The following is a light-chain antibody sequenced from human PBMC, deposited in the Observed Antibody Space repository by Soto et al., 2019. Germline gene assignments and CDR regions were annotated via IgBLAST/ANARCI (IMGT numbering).Light chain of an antibody. CDR1: QSVTNY. CDR3: QQRLNWPPG. V-gene: IGKV3-11*01. J-gene: IGKJ1*01. CDR2: DAS. Sequence: EIFLTQSRDTLSLSPGERATLTCRASQSVTNYIAWYQQRPGQAPRLLIYDASNRATGVPARFSGSRSGTDFTLTISDLEPADFGLYYCQQRLNWPPGFGQGTKVEIK.